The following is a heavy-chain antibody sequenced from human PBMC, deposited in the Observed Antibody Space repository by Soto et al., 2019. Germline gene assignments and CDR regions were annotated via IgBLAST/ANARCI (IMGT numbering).Heavy chain of an antibody. CDR1: GYSFSSNC. D-gene: IGHD2-2*03. V-gene: IGHV5-10-1*01. CDR3: ARLAAPGYCTSTSCRPLDC. Sequence: LAESLNISCKGFGYSFSSNCITWVRQMPGKGLDWMARIDPADSYTNYSPSFQGHVTISADKSVSTAYLQWSSLKASDTAVYYCARLAAPGYCTSTSCRPLDCWGQGTLVTVSS. J-gene: IGHJ4*02. CDR2: IDPADSYT.